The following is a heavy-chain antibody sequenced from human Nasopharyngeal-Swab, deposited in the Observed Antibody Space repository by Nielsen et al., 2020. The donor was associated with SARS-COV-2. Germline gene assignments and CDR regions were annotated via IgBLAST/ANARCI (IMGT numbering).Heavy chain of an antibody. Sequence: ASVKVSCKASGYTFTSYDINWVRQATGQGLEWMGWMNPNSGNTGYAQKFQGRVTMTRNTSISTAYMELSSLRSEDTAVYYCARIPPFLRLSFWSGYYASHYYYGMDVWGQGTTVTVSS. CDR3: ARIPPFLRLSFWSGYYASHYYYGMDV. CDR2: MNPNSGNT. D-gene: IGHD3-3*01. J-gene: IGHJ6*02. CDR1: GYTFTSYD. V-gene: IGHV1-8*01.